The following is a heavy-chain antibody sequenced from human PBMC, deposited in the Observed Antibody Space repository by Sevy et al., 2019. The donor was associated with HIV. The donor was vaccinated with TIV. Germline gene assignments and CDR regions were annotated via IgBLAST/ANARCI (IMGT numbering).Heavy chain of an antibody. CDR2: IHSDDTT. D-gene: IGHD5-18*01. J-gene: IGHJ4*02. CDR3: ARGKSGYGYVLNY. V-gene: IGHV3-66*01. Sequence: GSLRLSCAASGFTVNSNYMTWVRQAPGKGLEGVSVIHSDDTTYHADSVKDRFTISRDNFKNTLYLHMSSLRAEDTAVYYCARGKSGYGYVLNYWGQGTLVTVSS. CDR1: GFTVNSNY.